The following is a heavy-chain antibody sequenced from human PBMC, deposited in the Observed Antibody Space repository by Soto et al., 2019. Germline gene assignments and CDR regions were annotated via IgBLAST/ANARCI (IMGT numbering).Heavy chain of an antibody. Sequence: GASVKVSCKASGYTFTSYAMHWVRQAPGQRLEWMGWINAGNGNTKYSQKFQGRVTITRDTSASTAYMELSSLRSEDTAVYYCARASASVAGTGSGYWGQGTLVTVSS. CDR2: INAGNGNT. V-gene: IGHV1-3*01. J-gene: IGHJ4*02. CDR1: GYTFTSYA. D-gene: IGHD6-19*01. CDR3: ARASASVAGTGSGY.